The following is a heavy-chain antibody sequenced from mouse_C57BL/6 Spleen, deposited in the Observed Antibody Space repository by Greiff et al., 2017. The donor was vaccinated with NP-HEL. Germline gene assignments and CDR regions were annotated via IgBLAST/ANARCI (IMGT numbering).Heavy chain of an antibody. CDR3: AIDDGYQTGCAY. CDR1: GYTFTDYN. CDR2: INPNNGGT. J-gene: IGHJ3*01. D-gene: IGHD2-3*01. V-gene: IGHV1-22*01. Sequence: EVQLQQSGPELVKPGASVKMSCKASGYTFTDYNMHWVKQSHGKSLEWIGYINPNNGGTSYNQKFKGKATLTVNKSSSTAYMELRSLTSEDSAVYYCAIDDGYQTGCAYWGQGTLVTVSA.